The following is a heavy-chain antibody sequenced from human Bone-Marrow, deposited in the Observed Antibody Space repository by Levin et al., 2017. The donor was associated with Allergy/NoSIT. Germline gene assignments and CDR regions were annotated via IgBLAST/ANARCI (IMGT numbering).Heavy chain of an antibody. V-gene: IGHV3-74*01. CDR3: ARDRITIFGVVIPYMDV. CDR2: INSDGSST. CDR1: GFTFSSYW. Sequence: PAASVKVSCAASGFTFSSYWMHWVRQAPGKGLVWVSRINSDGSSTSYADSVKGRFTISRDNAKNTLYLQMNSLRAEDTAVYYCARDRITIFGVVIPYMDVWGKGTTVTVSS. J-gene: IGHJ6*03. D-gene: IGHD3-3*01.